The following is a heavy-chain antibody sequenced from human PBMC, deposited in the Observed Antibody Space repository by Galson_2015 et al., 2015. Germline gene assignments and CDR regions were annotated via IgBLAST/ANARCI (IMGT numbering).Heavy chain of an antibody. D-gene: IGHD1-26*01. CDR3: ARDCALGSYLDAFDI. V-gene: IGHV1-46*01. CDR1: GYTFTSYY. J-gene: IGHJ3*02. CDR2: INPSGGST. Sequence: SVKVSCKASGYTFTSYYMHWVRQAPGQGLEWMGIINPSGGSTSYAQKFQGRVTMTRGTSTSTVYMELSSLRSEDTAVYYCARDCALGSYLDAFDIWGQGTMVTVSS.